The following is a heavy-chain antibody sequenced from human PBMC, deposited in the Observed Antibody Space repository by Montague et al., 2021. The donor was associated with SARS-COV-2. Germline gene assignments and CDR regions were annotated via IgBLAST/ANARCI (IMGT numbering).Heavy chain of an antibody. CDR1: GGSITDYS. D-gene: IGHD3-10*01. CDR2: VFKSGGT. Sequence: SETLSLTCTVSGGSITDYSWTWIRQPPGKALEWVGYVFKSGGTSYNPSLKSRVTMSVDTSKSHFSLRLTSVTAADTAVYYSARRAGSFDNWFDLWGQGALVTVSS. V-gene: IGHV4-59*08. J-gene: IGHJ5*02. CDR3: ARRAGSFDNWFDL.